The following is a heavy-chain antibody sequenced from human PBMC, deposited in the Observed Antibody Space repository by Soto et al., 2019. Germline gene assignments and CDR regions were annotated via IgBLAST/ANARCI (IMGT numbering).Heavy chain of an antibody. D-gene: IGHD2-21*02. CDR3: ARTYGGNSFDY. V-gene: IGHV4-34*01. J-gene: IGHJ4*02. CDR1: GGSFSGYY. CDR2: IRHSGST. Sequence: QVQLQQWGAGLLKPSETLSLTCAVYGGSFSGYYWSWIRQPPGKGLEWIGEIRHSGSTNYNPSLKRXGTISVDTSKNQFSLKLSSVTAADTAVYYCARTYGGNSFDYWGQGTLVTVSS.